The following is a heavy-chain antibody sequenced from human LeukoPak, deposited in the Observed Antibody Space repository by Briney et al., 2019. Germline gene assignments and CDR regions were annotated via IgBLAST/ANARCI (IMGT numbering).Heavy chain of an antibody. J-gene: IGHJ4*02. V-gene: IGHV4-4*09. CDR1: GGSISSYY. CDR2: IYTSGST. D-gene: IGHD6-19*01. Sequence: PSETLCLTCTVSGGSISSYYWSWIRQPPGKGLEWIGYIYTSGSTNYNPSLKSRVTISVDTSKNQFSLKLSSVTAADTAVYYCARPRSSGWDFDYWGQGTLVTVSS. CDR3: ARPRSSGWDFDY.